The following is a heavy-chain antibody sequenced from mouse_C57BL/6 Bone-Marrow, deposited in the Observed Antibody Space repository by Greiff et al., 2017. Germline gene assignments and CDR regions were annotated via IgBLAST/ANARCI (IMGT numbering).Heavy chain of an antibody. CDR2: IDPSDSYT. CDR3: ARTGDYDENYYAMDY. J-gene: IGHJ4*01. D-gene: IGHD2-4*01. V-gene: IGHV1-69*01. Sequence: VQLQQPGAELVMPGASVKLSCKASGYTFTSYWMHWVKQRPGQGLEWIGEIDPSDSYTNYNQKFKGKSTLTVDKSSSTAYMQLSSLTSEDSAGYYCARTGDYDENYYAMDYWGQGTSVTVSS. CDR1: GYTFTSYW.